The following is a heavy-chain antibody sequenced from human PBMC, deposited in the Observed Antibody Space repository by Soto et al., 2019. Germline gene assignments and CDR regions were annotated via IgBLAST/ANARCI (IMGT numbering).Heavy chain of an antibody. Sequence: QVQLQESGPGLVKPSQTLSLTCTVSGGSISSGGYYWSWIRQHPGKGLEWIGYIYYSGSTYYNPSLKSRVTITVDTSKNQFSLKLSSVTAADTAVYYCARCDDFWSGLCWFDPWGQGTLVTVSS. V-gene: IGHV4-31*03. D-gene: IGHD3-3*01. CDR1: GGSISSGGYY. CDR2: IYYSGST. J-gene: IGHJ5*02. CDR3: ARCDDFWSGLCWFDP.